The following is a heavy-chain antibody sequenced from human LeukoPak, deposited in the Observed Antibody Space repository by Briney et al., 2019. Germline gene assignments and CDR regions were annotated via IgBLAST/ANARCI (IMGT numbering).Heavy chain of an antibody. J-gene: IGHJ4*02. CDR3: ARGLGYYDSSVGY. V-gene: IGHV4-39*07. CDR1: GGSISSSSYY. D-gene: IGHD3-22*01. Sequence: SETLSLTCTVSGGSISSSSYYWGWIRQPPGKGLEWIGSIYYSGSTNYNPSLKSRVTISVDTSKNQFSLKLSSVTAADTAVYHCARGLGYYDSSVGYWGQGTLVTVSS. CDR2: IYYSGST.